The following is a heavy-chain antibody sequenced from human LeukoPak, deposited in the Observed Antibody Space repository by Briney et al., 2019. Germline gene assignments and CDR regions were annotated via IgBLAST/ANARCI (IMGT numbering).Heavy chain of an antibody. J-gene: IGHJ5*01. CDR1: GYTFTGYY. Sequence: GASVKVSCKASGYTFTGYYMHWVRQAPGQGLEWMGWINPNSGGKNYEQKVQGRVTMTRDTSISTAYMELSRLRSDATAVYYCARGGEYQLLYDSWGQGNLVTVSS. V-gene: IGHV1-2*02. D-gene: IGHD2-2*02. CDR3: ARGGEYQLLYDS. CDR2: INPNSGGK.